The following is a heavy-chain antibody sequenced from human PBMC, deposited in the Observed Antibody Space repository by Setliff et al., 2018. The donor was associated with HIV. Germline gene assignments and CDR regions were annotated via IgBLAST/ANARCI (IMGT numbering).Heavy chain of an antibody. J-gene: IGHJ4*02. D-gene: IGHD3-10*01. Sequence: ASVKVSCKASGYTFTSYGISWVRQAPGQGLEWMGWISAYNGNTNYAQKLQGRVTMTTDTSTSTAYMELRSLRSDDTAVYYCARAQINLVRGVVHYFDYWGQGTLVTVSS. CDR3: ARAQINLVRGVVHYFDY. CDR1: GYTFTSYG. CDR2: ISAYNGNT. V-gene: IGHV1-18*01.